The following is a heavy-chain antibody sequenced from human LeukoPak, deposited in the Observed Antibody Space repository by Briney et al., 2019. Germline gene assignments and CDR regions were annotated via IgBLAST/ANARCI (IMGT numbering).Heavy chain of an antibody. J-gene: IGHJ4*02. CDR1: GGSISSSSYY. Sequence: SETLSLTCTVSGGSISSSSYYWGWIRQPPGKGLEWIGSINYSGSTYYNPSLKSRVTISVDTSKNQFSLKLSSVTAADTAVYYCASPRDWGQGTLVTVSS. V-gene: IGHV4-39*01. CDR3: ASPRD. CDR2: INYSGST.